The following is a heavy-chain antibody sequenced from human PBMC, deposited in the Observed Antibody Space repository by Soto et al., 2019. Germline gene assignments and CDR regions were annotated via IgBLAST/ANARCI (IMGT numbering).Heavy chain of an antibody. J-gene: IGHJ2*01. Sequence: QVQLQESGPGLVKPSQTLSLTCTVSGGSISSGGYYWSWIRQHPGKGLEWIGYIYYSGSTYYNPSLKSRVTISVDTSKNQVSLKLSSVTAADTAVHYCARGSYCTNGVCYRSWYFDLWGRGTLVTVSS. D-gene: IGHD2-8*01. CDR3: ARGSYCTNGVCYRSWYFDL. V-gene: IGHV4-31*03. CDR1: GGSISSGGYY. CDR2: IYYSGST.